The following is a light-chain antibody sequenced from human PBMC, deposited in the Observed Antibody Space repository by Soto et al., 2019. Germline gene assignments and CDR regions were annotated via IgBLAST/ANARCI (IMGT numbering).Light chain of an antibody. V-gene: IGKV1-5*03. CDR3: QQYNTYWT. Sequence: SQSVGSKLAWYQQKPGKAPKLLIYKASSLESGVPSRFSGSGPGTEFTLTISSLQPDGFATYYCQQYNTYWTFGQGTKVDIK. CDR2: KAS. J-gene: IGKJ1*01. CDR1: QSVGSK.